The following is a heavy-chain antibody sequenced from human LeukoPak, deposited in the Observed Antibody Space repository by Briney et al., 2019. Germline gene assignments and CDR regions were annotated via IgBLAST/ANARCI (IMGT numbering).Heavy chain of an antibody. CDR2: IWYDGSNK. J-gene: IGHJ4*02. CDR3: ARDPGGSGYSFDS. Sequence: PGGSLRLSCAASGFTFSSSGMHRVRQAPGKGLEWVALIWYDGSNKYYADSVKGRFTISRDNSKNTLYLQMNSLRAEDTAIYYCARDPGGSGYSFDSWGQGTLVTVSS. D-gene: IGHD6-19*01. CDR1: GFTFSSSG. V-gene: IGHV3-33*01.